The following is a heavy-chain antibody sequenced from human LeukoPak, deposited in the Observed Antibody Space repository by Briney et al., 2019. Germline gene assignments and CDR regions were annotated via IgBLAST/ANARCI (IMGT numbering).Heavy chain of an antibody. J-gene: IGHJ4*02. CDR3: VRDYRDSSGDHQHFDY. Sequence: GGSLRLSCAASGFSFSSYEMHWVRQAPGKGLEWLSYISGGGAPIYYADSVKGRFTISRDNAKSSLYLQMSSLRAEDTAVYYCVRDYRDSSGDHQHFDYWGQGALVTVSS. V-gene: IGHV3-48*03. CDR2: ISGGGAPI. D-gene: IGHD3-22*01. CDR1: GFSFSSYE.